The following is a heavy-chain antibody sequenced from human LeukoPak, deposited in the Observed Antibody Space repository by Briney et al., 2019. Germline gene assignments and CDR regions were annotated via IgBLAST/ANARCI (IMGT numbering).Heavy chain of an antibody. CDR3: ARRSRDGYNPDYYYYGMDV. J-gene: IGHJ6*02. D-gene: IGHD5-24*01. Sequence: PGGSLRLSCAASGFTFSSYEMNWVRQAPGKGLEWVSSISSGTGYIYYADSVKGRFTISRDNAKNSLDLLPNSLRAEDTAVYYCARRSRDGYNPDYYYYGMDVWGQGTTVTVSS. CDR2: ISSGTGYI. V-gene: IGHV3-21*01. CDR1: GFTFSSYE.